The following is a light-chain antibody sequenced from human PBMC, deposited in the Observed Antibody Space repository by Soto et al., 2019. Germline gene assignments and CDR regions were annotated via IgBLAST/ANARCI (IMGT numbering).Light chain of an antibody. V-gene: IGLV1-44*01. CDR3: EAWDDTVKPYV. CDR2: YNN. CDR1: NSNIASNT. Sequence: QSVLTQPPSASETPGQTVSISCSGSNSNIASNTVNWYQHLPGTSPKLLIYYNNQRPSGVPDRFSGSKSGTSASLAISWLQSDDESDYYCEAWDDTVKPYVFGTGTKVTVL. J-gene: IGLJ1*01.